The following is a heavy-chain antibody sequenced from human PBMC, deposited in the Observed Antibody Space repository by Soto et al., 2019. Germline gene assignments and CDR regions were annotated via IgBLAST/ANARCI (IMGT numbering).Heavy chain of an antibody. Sequence: ASVKVSCKASGYTFTSYGISWVRQAPGQGLEWMGWISAYNGNTNYAQKLQGRVTMTTDTSTSTAYMELRSLRSDDTAVYYCARSIVVVVAATPNWYFDLWGRRTLVT. D-gene: IGHD2-15*01. J-gene: IGHJ2*01. V-gene: IGHV1-18*01. CDR3: ARSIVVVVAATPNWYFDL. CDR2: ISAYNGNT. CDR1: GYTFTSYG.